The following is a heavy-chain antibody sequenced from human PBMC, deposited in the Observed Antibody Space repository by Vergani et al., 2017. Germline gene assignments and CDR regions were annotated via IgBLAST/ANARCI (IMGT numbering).Heavy chain of an antibody. J-gene: IGHJ3*01. V-gene: IGHV3-20*04. CDR3: AREYSSSSGRAFDV. CDR2: INWNGSRI. Sequence: EVQLVESGGRVVWPGGSLRLSCTASGFTFNDYGVSWVRQAPGKGLEWVSGINWNGSRISYADSVKGRFTISRDNAKDSLFLQMSSLRADDTAVYYCAREYSSSSGRAFDVWGQGTKVIVSS. CDR1: GFTFNDYG. D-gene: IGHD6-6*01.